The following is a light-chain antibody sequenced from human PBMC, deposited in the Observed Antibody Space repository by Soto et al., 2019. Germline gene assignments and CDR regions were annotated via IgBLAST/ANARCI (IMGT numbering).Light chain of an antibody. V-gene: IGKV1-12*01. CDR2: GTS. Sequence: DIQMTQSPSSVSASVGDRFTLTCRASQGIGDRLAWYQQKPGRAPKLLIYGTSSLQSGVPSRFSGSGSGTDFTLTISSLQSEDFAVYYCQQYNNWPRTFGQGTKVDIK. J-gene: IGKJ1*01. CDR1: QGIGDR. CDR3: QQYNNWPRT.